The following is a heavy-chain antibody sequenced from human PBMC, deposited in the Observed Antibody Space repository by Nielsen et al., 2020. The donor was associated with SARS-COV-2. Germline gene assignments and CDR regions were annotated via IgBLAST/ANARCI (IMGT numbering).Heavy chain of an antibody. J-gene: IGHJ4*02. D-gene: IGHD2-8*01. CDR3: ARDRRNGFDY. CDR2: IYYSVST. Sequence: WIRQPPGKGLEWIGYIYYSVSTYYNPSLKSRATISVDTSKNQFSLKLSSVTAADTAVYYCARDRRNGFDYWGQGTLVTVSS. V-gene: IGHV4-31*02.